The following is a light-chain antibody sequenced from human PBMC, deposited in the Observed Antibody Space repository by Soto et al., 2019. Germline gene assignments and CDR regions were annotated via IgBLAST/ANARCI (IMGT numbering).Light chain of an antibody. CDR2: EVS. CDR1: SSDVGGYNY. Sequence: QSALTQPASVSGSPGQSITISCTGTSSDVGGYNYVSWSQHHPGKAPQLIIFEVSNRPSGVSNRFSGSKSGNTASLTISGLQAEDEADYYCSSYRRSSTYVFGTGTK. V-gene: IGLV2-14*01. CDR3: SSYRRSSTYV. J-gene: IGLJ1*01.